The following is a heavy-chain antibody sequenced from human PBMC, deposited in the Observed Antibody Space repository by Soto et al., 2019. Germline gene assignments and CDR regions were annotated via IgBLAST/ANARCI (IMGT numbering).Heavy chain of an antibody. CDR2: IYYSGST. V-gene: IGHV4-31*03. Sequence: SETLSLTCTVSGGSISSGGYYWSWIRQHPGKGLEWIGYIYYSGSTYYNPSLKSRVTISVDTSKNQFSLKLSSVTAADTAVYYCARAQNYDFWSGYLVLFDPWGQGTLVTVSS. CDR1: GGSISSGGYY. D-gene: IGHD3-3*01. J-gene: IGHJ5*02. CDR3: ARAQNYDFWSGYLVLFDP.